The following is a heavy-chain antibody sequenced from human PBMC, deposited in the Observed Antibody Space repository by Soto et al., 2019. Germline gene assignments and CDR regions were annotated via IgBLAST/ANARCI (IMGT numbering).Heavy chain of an antibody. CDR2: INSDGSST. J-gene: IGHJ4*02. Sequence: EVQLLESGGGLVQPVGSLRLSCEASGFTFRTYWMHWVRQAPGKGLVWVSRINSDGSSTNYADSVKGRVTISRDNAKNTLYLQMNSLRAEDTAVYYCVRDFEYWGQGTLVTVSS. CDR1: GFTFRTYW. CDR3: VRDFEY. V-gene: IGHV3-74*01.